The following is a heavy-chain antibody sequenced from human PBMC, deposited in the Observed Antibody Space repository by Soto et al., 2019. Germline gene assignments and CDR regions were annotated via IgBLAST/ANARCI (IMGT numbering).Heavy chain of an antibody. CDR3: ARARWGPERPRGMDV. Sequence: GGSLRLSCAASGFTVSSNYMSWVRQAPGKGLEWVSVIYSGGITYYADSVKGRFTISRDNSKNTLYLQMNSLRAEDTAVYYCARARWGPERPRGMDVWGQGTTMTV. V-gene: IGHV3-53*01. J-gene: IGHJ6*02. D-gene: IGHD1-26*01. CDR1: GFTVSSNY. CDR2: IYSGGIT.